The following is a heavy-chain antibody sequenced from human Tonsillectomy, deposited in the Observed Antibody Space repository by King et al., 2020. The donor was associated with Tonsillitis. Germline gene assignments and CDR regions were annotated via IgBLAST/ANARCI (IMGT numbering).Heavy chain of an antibody. J-gene: IGHJ4*02. V-gene: IGHV3-53*01. D-gene: IGHD6-13*01. CDR2: IDXGGST. CDR1: GFTVSSNY. CDR3: ARDVAAAGFLWD. Sequence: VQLVESGGGLIQPGGSLRLSCAASGFTVSSNYMSWVRQAPGKGLXWVSVIDXGGSTPYADSVKGRFTISRDNSKNTLYLQMNSLRAEDTAVFYCARDVAAAGFLWDWGQGTLVTVSS.